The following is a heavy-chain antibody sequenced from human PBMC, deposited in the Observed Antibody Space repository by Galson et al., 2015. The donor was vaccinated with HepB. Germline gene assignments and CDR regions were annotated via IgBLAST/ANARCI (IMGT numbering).Heavy chain of an antibody. J-gene: IGHJ5*02. Sequence: SLRLSCAGSGFTFSDYYMSWIRQAPGKGLEWVSYISNSGTTIYYADSVKGRFTISRDSAKNSLYLQMNSLRAEDTAVYYCARVARWIDPWGQGTLVTVSS. CDR3: ARVARWIDP. CDR2: ISNSGTTI. V-gene: IGHV3-11*01. CDR1: GFTFSDYY.